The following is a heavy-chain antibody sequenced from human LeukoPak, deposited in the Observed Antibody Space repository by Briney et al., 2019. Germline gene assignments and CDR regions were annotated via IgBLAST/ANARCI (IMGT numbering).Heavy chain of an antibody. CDR3: AREHSGYYFDRAFDI. D-gene: IGHD3-22*01. J-gene: IGHJ3*02. CDR1: GGSISSGGYY. CDR2: IYYSGST. Sequence: SQTLSLTCTVSGGSISSGGYYWSWIRQPPGKGLEWIGYIYYSGSTNYNPSLKSRVTISVDTSKNQFSLKLSSVTAADTAVYYCAREHSGYYFDRAFDIWGQGTMVTVSS. V-gene: IGHV4-61*08.